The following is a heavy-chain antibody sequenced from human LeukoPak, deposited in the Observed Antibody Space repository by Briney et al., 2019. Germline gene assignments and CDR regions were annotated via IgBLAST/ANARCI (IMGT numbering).Heavy chain of an antibody. CDR3: ARAYGSGSYSGFFDY. D-gene: IGHD3-10*01. J-gene: IGHJ4*02. V-gene: IGHV4-30-4*01. CDR1: GGSISSGDYY. Sequence: SETLSLTCTVSGGSISSGDYYWGWIRQPPGKGLEWIGYIYYSGSTYYNPSLKSRVTISVDTSKNQFSLKLSSVTAADTAVYYCARAYGSGSYSGFFDYWGQGTQVTVSS. CDR2: IYYSGST.